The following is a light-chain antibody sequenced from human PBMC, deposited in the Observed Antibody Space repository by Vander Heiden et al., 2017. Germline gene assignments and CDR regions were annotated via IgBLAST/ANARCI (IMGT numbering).Light chain of an antibody. V-gene: IGKV1-39*01. CDR1: QSISSY. CDR3: QQRYSTAWK. CDR2: AAS. Sequence: DIPMTQSPSSLSASVGDRVTITCRASQSISSYLNWYQQKPGKAPKLLIYAASSLQSGVPSRFSGSGSGTDFTLTISSRQPEDFATYYCQQRYSTAWKVGKGSKVEIK. J-gene: IGKJ1*01.